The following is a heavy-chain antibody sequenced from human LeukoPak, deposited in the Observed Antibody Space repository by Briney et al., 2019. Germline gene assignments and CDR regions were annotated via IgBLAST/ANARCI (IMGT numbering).Heavy chain of an antibody. J-gene: IGHJ3*02. Sequence: GGSLRLSCAASGFTFSSYAMHWVRHAPWKGLEWVSGISWNSGSIGYADSVKGRFTISRDNAKNSLYLQMNSLRAEDTALYYCAKDMTVTTGDAFDIWGQGTMVTVSS. CDR3: AKDMTVTTGDAFDI. V-gene: IGHV3-9*01. CDR1: GFTFSSYA. D-gene: IGHD4-17*01. CDR2: ISWNSGSI.